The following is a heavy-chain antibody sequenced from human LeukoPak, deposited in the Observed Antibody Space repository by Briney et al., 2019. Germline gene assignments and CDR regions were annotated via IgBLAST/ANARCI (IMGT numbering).Heavy chain of an antibody. CDR3: VKSGGYGLIDY. J-gene: IGHJ4*02. D-gene: IGHD1-26*01. V-gene: IGHV4-59*08. CDR1: GVSISSYY. CDR2: IYYSGST. Sequence: PSETLSLTCTVSGVSISSYYWSWIRQPPGKGLEWIGYIYYSGSTNYNPSLKSRVTISVDTSRNGFSLELSSMTAAGTAMYFCVKSGGYGLIDYWGQGTLVTVSS.